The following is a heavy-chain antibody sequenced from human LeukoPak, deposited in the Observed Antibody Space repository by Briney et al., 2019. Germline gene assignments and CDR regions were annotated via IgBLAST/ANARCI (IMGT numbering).Heavy chain of an antibody. D-gene: IGHD2-2*01. CDR2: INPSGGST. CDR1: GYTFTSYH. Sequence: ASVKVSCKASGYTFTSYHMHWVRQAPGQGLEWMGIINPSGGSTSYAQKFQGRVTMTRDTSTSTVYMELSSLRSEDTAVYYCARDIVVVPAAYSLGMDVWGKGTTVTVSS. V-gene: IGHV1-46*01. CDR3: ARDIVVVPAAYSLGMDV. J-gene: IGHJ6*04.